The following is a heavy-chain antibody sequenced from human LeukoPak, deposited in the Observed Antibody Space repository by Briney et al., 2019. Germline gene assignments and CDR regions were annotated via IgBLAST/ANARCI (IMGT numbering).Heavy chain of an antibody. CDR3: ARGRGMIVVPRPTRAKRDTRGGNDY. V-gene: IGHV1-2*06. D-gene: IGHD3-22*01. CDR1: GYTFSGHY. CDR2: INPNTGVT. J-gene: IGHJ4*02. Sequence: GASVKVSCKASGYTFSGHYLHWVRQAPGQGLEWMGRINPNTGVTQYTENFQGRVTMTGDTSISTAYMELSSLRSEDTAVYYCARGRGMIVVPRPTRAKRDTRGGNDYWGQGTLVTVSS.